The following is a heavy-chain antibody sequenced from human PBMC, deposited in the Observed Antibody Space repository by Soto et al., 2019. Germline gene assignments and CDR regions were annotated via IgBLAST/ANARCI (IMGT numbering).Heavy chain of an antibody. D-gene: IGHD3-10*01. CDR2: IDGSGAA. Sequence: EVQLLESGGDLGQPGGSLRLSCVASGCVFSNYAMAWVRRVPGKGLQWVSRIDGSGAAHYGDSVKGRFTMSRDNSKNTLFLQLDRLRVEDTAVYFCAREVSNRGFAFDAWGQGTWVAVSS. J-gene: IGHJ3*01. CDR1: GCVFSNYA. V-gene: IGHV3-23*01. CDR3: AREVSNRGFAFDA.